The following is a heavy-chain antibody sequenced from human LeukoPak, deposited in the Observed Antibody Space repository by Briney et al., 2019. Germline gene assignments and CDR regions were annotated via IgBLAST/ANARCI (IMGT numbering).Heavy chain of an antibody. CDR3: ARLPNYGDWFDP. CDR2: IYYSGST. D-gene: IGHD4-17*01. Sequence: SETLSLTCTVSGGSISSYYWSWIRQPPGKGLEWIGDIYYSGSTNYNPSLKSRATISVDTSKNQFSLKLISVTAADTTVYYCARLPNYGDWFDPWGQGTLVTVSS. V-gene: IGHV4-59*08. CDR1: GGSISSYY. J-gene: IGHJ5*02.